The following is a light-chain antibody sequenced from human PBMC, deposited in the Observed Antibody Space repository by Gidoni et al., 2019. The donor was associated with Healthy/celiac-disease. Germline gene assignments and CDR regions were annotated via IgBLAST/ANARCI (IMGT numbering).Light chain of an antibody. Sequence: ELVLTQSPGNLSLSPGERATLSCRASQSVSSSYLALYQQKPGQAPRLLIYGASSRATGIPDRFSGSGSGTDFTLTISRLEPEDFAVYYCQQYGSSPWTFXXXTKVEIK. CDR2: GAS. CDR3: QQYGSSPWT. J-gene: IGKJ1*01. CDR1: QSVSSSY. V-gene: IGKV3-20*01.